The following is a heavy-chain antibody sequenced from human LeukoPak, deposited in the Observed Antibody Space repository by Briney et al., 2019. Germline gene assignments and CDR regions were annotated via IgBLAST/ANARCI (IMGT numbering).Heavy chain of an antibody. Sequence: GGSLRLSCAVSGFTFSDYYMSWIRQAPGKGLEWVANIKQDGSEKYHVDSVKGRFTISRDNAKNSLYLQMNSLRAEDTAVYYCARPASKGGYSYGPAFDYWGQGTLVTVSS. J-gene: IGHJ4*02. V-gene: IGHV3-7*01. D-gene: IGHD5-18*01. CDR3: ARPASKGGYSYGPAFDY. CDR1: GFTFSDYY. CDR2: IKQDGSEK.